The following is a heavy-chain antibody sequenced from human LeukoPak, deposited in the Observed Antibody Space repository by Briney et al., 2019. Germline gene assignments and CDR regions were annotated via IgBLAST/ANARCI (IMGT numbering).Heavy chain of an antibody. J-gene: IGHJ3*02. V-gene: IGHV1-18*01. CDR1: RYIFTSYV. CDR3: ARSAHDYGDYVSRGAFDI. D-gene: IGHD4-17*01. Sequence: ASVNVSCKASRYIFTSYVISWVRQAPGQEVEGLGWINAYNGKTIFAQKLQGRVTMTTDTSPSTAYMKLRSLRSDDTAVYYCARSAHDYGDYVSRGAFDIWGQGTMVTVSS. CDR2: INAYNGKT.